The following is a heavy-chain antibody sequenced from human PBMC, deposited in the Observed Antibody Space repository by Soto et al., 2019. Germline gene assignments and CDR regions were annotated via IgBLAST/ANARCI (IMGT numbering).Heavy chain of an antibody. Sequence: GSLRLSCVASGFTFSSYAMNWVRQAPGKGLEWVSIISGSGDSTYYADSVKGRFTISSDNSKNTLYLQMNSLRAEDTARYFCARDVDISGWYYFQQWGQGTLVTVSS. CDR3: ARDVDISGWYYFQQ. V-gene: IGHV3-23*01. J-gene: IGHJ1*01. CDR2: ISGSGDST. D-gene: IGHD6-19*01. CDR1: GFTFSSYA.